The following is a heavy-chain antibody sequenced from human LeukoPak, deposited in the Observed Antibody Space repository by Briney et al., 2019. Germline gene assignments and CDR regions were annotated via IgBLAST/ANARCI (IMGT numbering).Heavy chain of an antibody. Sequence: SETLSLTCAVHGGSCSDYYCSWIRQPPGKGLEWIGETHPYGDFYYNPSLRSRLTISIDTSKTQFSLRLTSVTAADTAFYYCARGRDRSKAGDHWGQGSLVTVSS. V-gene: IGHV4-34*01. D-gene: IGHD5-24*01. CDR2: THPYGDF. CDR1: GGSCSDYY. CDR3: ARGRDRSKAGDH. J-gene: IGHJ4*02.